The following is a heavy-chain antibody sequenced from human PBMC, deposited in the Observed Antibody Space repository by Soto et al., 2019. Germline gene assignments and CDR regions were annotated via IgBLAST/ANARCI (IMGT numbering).Heavy chain of an antibody. CDR2: IIPIFGTA. Sequence: GASVKVSCKASGGTFSSYAISWVRQAPGQGLEWMGGIIPIFGTANYAQKFQGRVTITADESTSTAYMELSSLRSEDTAVYYCARSILENYYYYGMDVWGQGTTVTVSS. CDR3: ARSILENYYYYGMDV. CDR1: GGTFSSYA. J-gene: IGHJ6*02. V-gene: IGHV1-69*13. D-gene: IGHD3-10*01.